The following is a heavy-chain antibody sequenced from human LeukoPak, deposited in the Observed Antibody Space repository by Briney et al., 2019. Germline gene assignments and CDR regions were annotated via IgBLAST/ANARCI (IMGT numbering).Heavy chain of an antibody. CDR1: GFTFSSYA. J-gene: IGHJ4*02. CDR3: ARDRSRYSSSWLH. Sequence: PGGSLRLSCAASGFTFSSYAMSWVRQAPGKGLEWVSAISGSGGSTYYADSVKGRFTISRDNSKNTLYLQMNSLRAEDTAVYYCARDRSRYSSSWLHWGQGTLVTVSS. D-gene: IGHD6-13*01. CDR2: ISGSGGST. V-gene: IGHV3-23*01.